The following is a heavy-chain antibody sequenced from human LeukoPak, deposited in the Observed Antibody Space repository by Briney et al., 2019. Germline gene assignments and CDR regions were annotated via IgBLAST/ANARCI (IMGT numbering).Heavy chain of an antibody. CDR2: INHSGST. D-gene: IGHD1-26*01. CDR3: ARRVLYSGSYPYQVVGYFDL. J-gene: IGHJ2*01. CDR1: GGSLSGYY. Sequence: SETLSLTCAVYGGSLSGYYWSWIRQPPGKGPEWIGEINHSGSTNYNPSLKSRVTISVDTSKNQFSLKLSSVTAADTAVYYCARRVLYSGSYPYQVVGYFDLWGRGTLVTVSS. V-gene: IGHV4-34*01.